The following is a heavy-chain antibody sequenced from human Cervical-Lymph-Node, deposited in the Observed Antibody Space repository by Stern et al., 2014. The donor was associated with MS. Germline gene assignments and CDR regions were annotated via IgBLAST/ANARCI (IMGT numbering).Heavy chain of an antibody. Sequence: VQLVESGGGVVQPGRSLRLSCAASGFMFRSFAMHWVRHSPGKGLEWGAGISYEGSTKYYGDSVKCRFTISRDNSKNTMYLQMNSLRPEDTALYYCAKDASTNYFRFFFDGWGQGALVTVSS. V-gene: IGHV3-30*18. CDR3: AKDASTNYFRFFFDG. CDR2: ISYEGSTK. D-gene: IGHD3-9*01. CDR1: GFMFRSFA. J-gene: IGHJ4*02.